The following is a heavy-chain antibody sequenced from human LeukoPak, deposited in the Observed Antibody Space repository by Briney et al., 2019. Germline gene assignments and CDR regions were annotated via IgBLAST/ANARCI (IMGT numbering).Heavy chain of an antibody. V-gene: IGHV4-34*01. D-gene: IGHD6-19*01. CDR2: INHSGST. J-gene: IGHJ4*02. CDR3: ARLTGYSSGWYTY. CDR1: GGSFSGYY. Sequence: QPSETLSLTCAVYGGSFSGYYWSWIRQPPGKGLEWIGEINHSGSTNYNPSLKSRVTISVDTSKNQFSLKLSSVTAADTAVYYCARLTGYSSGWYTYWGQGTLVTVSS.